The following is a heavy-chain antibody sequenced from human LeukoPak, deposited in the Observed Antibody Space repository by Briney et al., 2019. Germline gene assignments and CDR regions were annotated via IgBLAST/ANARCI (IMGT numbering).Heavy chain of an antibody. CDR3: ARVAGGGGWFDP. D-gene: IGHD2-15*01. V-gene: IGHV4-34*01. CDR2: INHSGST. J-gene: IGHJ5*02. Sequence: KPSETLSLTCAVYGGSFSGYYWSWIRQPPGKGLEWIEEINHSGSTNYNPSLKSRVTISVDTSKNQFSLKLSSVTAADTAVYYCARVAGGGGWFDPWGQGTLVTVSS. CDR1: GGSFSGYY.